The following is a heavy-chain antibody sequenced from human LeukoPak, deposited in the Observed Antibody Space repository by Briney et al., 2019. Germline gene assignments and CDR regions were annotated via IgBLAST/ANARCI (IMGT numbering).Heavy chain of an antibody. J-gene: IGHJ4*02. CDR1: GGSISSGSYY. CDR3: ARDEGDGYDY. D-gene: IGHD5-24*01. V-gene: IGHV4-61*02. Sequence: SSETLSLTCTVSGGSISSGSYYWSWIRQPAGKGLEWIVRIYTSGSTNYNPSLKSRVTISVDTSKNQFSLKLSSVTAADTAVYYCARDEGDGYDYWGQGTLVTVSS. CDR2: IYTSGST.